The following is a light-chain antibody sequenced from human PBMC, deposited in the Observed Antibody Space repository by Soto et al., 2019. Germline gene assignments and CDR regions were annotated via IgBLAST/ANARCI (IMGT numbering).Light chain of an antibody. CDR2: GAS. Sequence: EIVLTHSPATLSLSPGERATLSCRASQSVSSYLAWYQQKPGQAPRLIIYGASSRATGIPDRFSGSGSGTDFTLTISRLEPEDFAVYYCQQYGSSGTFGQGTKVDIK. J-gene: IGKJ1*01. V-gene: IGKV3-20*01. CDR1: QSVSSY. CDR3: QQYGSSGT.